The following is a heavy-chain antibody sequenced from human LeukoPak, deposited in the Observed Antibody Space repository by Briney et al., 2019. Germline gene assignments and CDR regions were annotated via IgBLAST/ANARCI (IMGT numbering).Heavy chain of an antibody. CDR1: GGSITSNF. Sequence: SETLSLTCTVSGGSITSNFWSWIRQPPGKGLEWIGYLYNSGSTSYNPSLKSRATISGDTSKNQFSLKLNSVTAADTAVYYCARAKPNWNPPHYWGQGTLVTVSS. CDR3: ARAKPNWNPPHY. CDR2: LYNSGST. D-gene: IGHD1-1*01. V-gene: IGHV4-59*08. J-gene: IGHJ4*02.